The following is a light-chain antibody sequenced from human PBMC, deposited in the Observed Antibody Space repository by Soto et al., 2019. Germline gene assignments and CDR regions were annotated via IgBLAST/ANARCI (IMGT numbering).Light chain of an antibody. Sequence: QSVLTQPPSASGSPGQSVTISCTGTSSDVGGYNYVSWYQQHPGKAPKLMIYEVSKRPSGVPNRFSGSKSGNTACLTVSGLQAEYEADYYCSSYAGSNNVVFGGGTKLTVL. CDR3: SSYAGSNNVV. CDR2: EVS. J-gene: IGLJ2*01. V-gene: IGLV2-8*01. CDR1: SSDVGGYNY.